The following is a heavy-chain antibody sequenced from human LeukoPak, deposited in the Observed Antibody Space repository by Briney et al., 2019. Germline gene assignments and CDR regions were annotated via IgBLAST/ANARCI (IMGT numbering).Heavy chain of an antibody. CDR1: GFTFSSYW. CDR2: INSDGSTT. V-gene: IGHV3-74*01. D-gene: IGHD2-2*01. J-gene: IGHJ4*02. CDR3: ARASSTSSYF. Sequence: QAGGSLRLSCAASGFTFSSYWMHWVRQVPGKGLVWVSRINSDGSTTSYADSVKGRFTISRDNAKNTLYLQMNNLSAEDTAVYYCARASSTSSYFWGQGTLVTVSS.